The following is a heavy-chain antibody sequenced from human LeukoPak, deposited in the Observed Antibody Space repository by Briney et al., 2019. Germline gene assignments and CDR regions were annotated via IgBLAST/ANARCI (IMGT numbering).Heavy chain of an antibody. CDR3: ARIWSGYSYNFYYYYYMDV. V-gene: IGHV4-59*01. CDR2: IYYSGST. D-gene: IGHD3-3*01. J-gene: IGHJ6*03. CDR1: GGSISSYY. Sequence: SQTLSLTCTVSGGSISSYYWSWIRQPPGKGLEWIGYIYYSGSTNYNPSLKSRVTISVDTSKNQFSLKLSSVTAADTAVYYCARIWSGYSYNFYYYYYMDVWGKGTTVTGSS.